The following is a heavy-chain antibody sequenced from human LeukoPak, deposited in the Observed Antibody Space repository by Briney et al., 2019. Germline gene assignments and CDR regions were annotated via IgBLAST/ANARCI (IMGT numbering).Heavy chain of an antibody. Sequence: SETLSLTCTVSGGSISSSSYYWGWIRQPPGKGLEWIGSIYYSGSTYYNPSLKSRVTISVDTSKNQFSLKLSSVTAADTAVYYCARRLLNYYDSSGYYGGVDYWGQGTLVTVSS. V-gene: IGHV4-39*01. CDR2: IYYSGST. CDR3: ARRLLNYYDSSGYYGGVDY. J-gene: IGHJ4*02. D-gene: IGHD3-22*01. CDR1: GGSISSSSYY.